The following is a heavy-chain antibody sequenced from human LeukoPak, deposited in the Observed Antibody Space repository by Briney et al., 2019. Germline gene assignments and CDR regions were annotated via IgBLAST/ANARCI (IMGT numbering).Heavy chain of an antibody. D-gene: IGHD1-26*01. CDR1: GYSFVGYG. CDR3: ARGGAEGFDY. J-gene: IGHJ4*02. V-gene: IGHV1-18*01. CDR2: FNPENGNT. Sequence: ASVKVSCKASGYSFVGYGITWVRQAPGQGLEWMGWFNPENGNTNYAQKVQGRVTMTADTSTSTSYMELRSLRSDDTAVYYCARGGAEGFDYWGQGTLVTVSS.